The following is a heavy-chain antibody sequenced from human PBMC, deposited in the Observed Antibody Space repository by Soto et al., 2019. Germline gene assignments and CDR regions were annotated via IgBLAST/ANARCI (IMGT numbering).Heavy chain of an antibody. J-gene: IGHJ4*02. Sequence: QVQLVQSGAEVKKPGASVKVSCKASGYTFTGYAVSWLRQAPGQGLGWMGSITVYNGIKNYAQKFQGRVTMTTDTSTSTAFLDLRSLTSDDTAVYYCVRGVGAFDYWGQGTLVTVSS. CDR2: ITVYNGIK. CDR1: GYTFTGYA. D-gene: IGHD1-26*01. CDR3: VRGVGAFDY. V-gene: IGHV1-18*04.